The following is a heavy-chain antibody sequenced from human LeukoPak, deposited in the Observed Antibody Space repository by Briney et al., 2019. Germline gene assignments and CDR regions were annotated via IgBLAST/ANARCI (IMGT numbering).Heavy chain of an antibody. D-gene: IGHD1-20*01. J-gene: IGHJ3*02. Sequence: SVKVSCKASGGTFSSYAISWVRQAPGQGLEWMGRIIPILGIANYAQKFQGRVTITADKSTSTAYMELSSLRSEDTAVYYCARVRSNWNDAHDAFDIWGQGTMVTVSS. CDR2: IIPILGIA. V-gene: IGHV1-69*04. CDR1: GGTFSSYA. CDR3: ARVRSNWNDAHDAFDI.